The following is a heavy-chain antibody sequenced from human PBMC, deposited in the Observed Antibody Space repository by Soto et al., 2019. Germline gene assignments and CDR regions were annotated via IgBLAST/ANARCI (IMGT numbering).Heavy chain of an antibody. CDR2: ISAYNGNT. CDR3: AREHFPSTYDSFEY. V-gene: IGHV1-18*04. CDR1: GYTFTTYG. D-gene: IGHD3-3*02. Sequence: QVQLVQSGAEMKKPGASVKVSCKASGYTFTTYGISWVRQAPGQGLEWMGWISAYNGNTHYAQKLQGRVTMTTDTSTSTAYVELRSLRSDDTDVYYCAREHFPSTYDSFEYWGQGTLVTVSS. J-gene: IGHJ4*02.